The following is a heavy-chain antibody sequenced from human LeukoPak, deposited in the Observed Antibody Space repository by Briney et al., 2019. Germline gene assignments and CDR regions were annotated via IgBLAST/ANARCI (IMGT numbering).Heavy chain of an antibody. CDR3: ARESQSGSYGAYYFDY. V-gene: IGHV4-4*07. J-gene: IGHJ4*02. CDR2: IYTSGST. D-gene: IGHD1-26*01. Sequence: SETLSLTCTASGGSISSYYWSWIRQPAGKGLEWIGRIYTSGSTNYNPSLKSRVTMSVDTSKNQFSLKLSSVTAADTAVYYCARESQSGSYGAYYFDYWGQGTLVTVSS. CDR1: GGSISSYY.